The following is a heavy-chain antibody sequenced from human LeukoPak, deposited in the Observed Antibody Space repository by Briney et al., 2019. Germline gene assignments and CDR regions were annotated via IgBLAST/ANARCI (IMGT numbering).Heavy chain of an antibody. D-gene: IGHD2-2*01. Sequence: GGSLRLSCAASGFTVSNNYMSWVRQAPGKGLEWVSVIYSGGSTYYADSVKGRFTISRDNSKNTLYLQMDSLRAEDTAVYYCARVPAVDGSYYYYYGLDVWGQGTTVTVSS. V-gene: IGHV3-53*01. CDR1: GFTVSNNY. J-gene: IGHJ6*02. CDR2: IYSGGST. CDR3: ARVPAVDGSYYYYYGLDV.